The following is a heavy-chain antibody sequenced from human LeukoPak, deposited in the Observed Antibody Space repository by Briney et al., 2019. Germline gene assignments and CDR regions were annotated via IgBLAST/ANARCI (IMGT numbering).Heavy chain of an antibody. CDR3: ARAPVVVVIQYNWFDP. CDR2: ISYDGSNK. J-gene: IGHJ5*02. V-gene: IGHV3-30*04. CDR1: GFTFSSYA. Sequence: PGGSLRLSCAASGFTFSSYAMHWVRQAPGKGLEWVAVISYDGSNKYYADSVKGRFTISRDNSKNTLYLQMNSLRAEDTAVYYCARAPVVVVIQYNWFDPWGQGTLVTVSS. D-gene: IGHD3-22*01.